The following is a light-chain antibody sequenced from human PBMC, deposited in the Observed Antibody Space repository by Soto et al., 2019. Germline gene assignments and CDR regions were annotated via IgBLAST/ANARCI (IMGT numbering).Light chain of an antibody. CDR1: SSDVGGYNY. V-gene: IGLV2-8*01. J-gene: IGLJ1*01. CDR2: DVS. CDR3: SSYAGTHIV. Sequence: QSVLTQPPSASGSPGQSVAISCTGTSSDVGGYNYVSWYQQHPGKAPKLMIYDVSKRPSGVPDRFSGSKSGNTASLTVSGLQAADEADYYCSSYAGTHIVFGTGTKVTVL.